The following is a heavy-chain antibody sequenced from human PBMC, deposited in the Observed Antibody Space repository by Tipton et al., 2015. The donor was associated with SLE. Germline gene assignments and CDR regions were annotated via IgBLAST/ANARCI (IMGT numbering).Heavy chain of an antibody. CDR3: AKVPSSGWYGNFDY. Sequence: SSSSYYWGWIRQPPGKGLEWVSAISGSGGSTYYADSVKGRFTISRDNSKNTLYLQMNSLRAEDTAVYYCAKVPSSGWYGNFDYWGQGTLVTVSS. D-gene: IGHD6-19*01. CDR2: ISGSGGST. V-gene: IGHV3-23*01. J-gene: IGHJ4*02. CDR1: SSSSYY.